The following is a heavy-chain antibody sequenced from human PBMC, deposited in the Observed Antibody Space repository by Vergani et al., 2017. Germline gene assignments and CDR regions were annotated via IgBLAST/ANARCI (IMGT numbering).Heavy chain of an antibody. V-gene: IGHV3-21*01. CDR2: ISSSSSYI. Sequence: EVQLVESGGGLVKPGGSLRLSCAASGFTFSSYSMNWVRQAPGKGLEWVSSISSSSSYIYYADSVKGRFTISRDNAKNSLYLQMNSLRAEDTAVYYCARDHRTYSSSWNDYWGQGTLVTVSS. CDR1: GFTFSSYS. CDR3: ARDHRTYSSSWNDY. J-gene: IGHJ4*02. D-gene: IGHD6-13*01.